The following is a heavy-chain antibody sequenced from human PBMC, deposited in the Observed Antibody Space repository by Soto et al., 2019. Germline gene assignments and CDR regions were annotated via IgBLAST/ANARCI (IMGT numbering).Heavy chain of an antibody. Sequence: DTLSLTCALRRPSIPRSYRTWSEKSSGKGVEWIGYIYYSGSTNYNPSLKSRVTISVDTSKNQFSLKLSSVTAADTAVYYCARHVGGYNYLPWFDYWGQGTLVTVSS. J-gene: IGHJ4*02. CDR3: ARHVGGYNYLPWFDY. CDR2: IYYSGST. V-gene: IGHV4-59*08. D-gene: IGHD5-12*01. CDR1: RPSIPRSY.